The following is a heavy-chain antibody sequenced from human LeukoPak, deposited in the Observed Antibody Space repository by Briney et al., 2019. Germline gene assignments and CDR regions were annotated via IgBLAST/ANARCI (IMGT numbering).Heavy chain of an antibody. V-gene: IGHV6-1*01. D-gene: IGHD6-19*01. CDR3: ARVTEKQYLPFDS. J-gene: IGHJ4*02. CDR2: TYYRSRWYN. Sequence: PSQTLSLTCAISGDSVSSNSAAWNWIRQSPSRGLEWLGRTYYRSRWYNEYALSVKSRITINPDTSENQFSLQLNSVTPEDTAVYYCARVTEKQYLPFDSWGQGTLVTVSS. CDR1: GDSVSSNSAA.